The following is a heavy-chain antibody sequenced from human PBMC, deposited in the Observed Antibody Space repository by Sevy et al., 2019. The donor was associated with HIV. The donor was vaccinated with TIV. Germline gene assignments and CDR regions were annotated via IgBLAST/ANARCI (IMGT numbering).Heavy chain of an antibody. CDR2: IYYTGHT. CDR1: GGSISNSNYY. Sequence: SETLSLTCTVSGGSISNSNYYWGWIRQPPGKGLEWIGSIYYTGHTNYNPSIKSRVTISLDTSKNQFSLKLDSVTAADTAVFYCARQYSGSFYHWGQGVLVTVSS. J-gene: IGHJ5*02. D-gene: IGHD1-26*01. V-gene: IGHV4-39*01. CDR3: ARQYSGSFYH.